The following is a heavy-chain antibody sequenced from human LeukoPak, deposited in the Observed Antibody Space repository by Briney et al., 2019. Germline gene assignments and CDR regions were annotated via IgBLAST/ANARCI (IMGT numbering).Heavy chain of an antibody. Sequence: GGSQRLSCAASGFTFSSYAMSWVRQAPGKGLEWLGRIKPNTDGGTAAYAAPVEDRFTISRDDLKGMLYLQMNSLKIEDTAVYYCATYPQNRHWGQGTLVTVSS. V-gene: IGHV3-15*01. D-gene: IGHD2/OR15-2a*01. CDR1: GFTFSSYA. CDR3: ATYPQNRH. J-gene: IGHJ4*02. CDR2: IKPNTDGGTA.